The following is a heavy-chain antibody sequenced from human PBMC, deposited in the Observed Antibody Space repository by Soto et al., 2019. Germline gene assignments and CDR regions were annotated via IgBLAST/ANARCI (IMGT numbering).Heavy chain of an antibody. CDR3: AKDMSGSNWFDP. Sequence: GGSLRLSGAASGFTFSSFSMHCVRQAAGKGLEWVAVISYDGSNKYYADSVKGLFTISRDNSKNTLYLQMNSLRAEDTAVYYCAKDMSGSNWFDPWGQGTLVTVSS. D-gene: IGHD3-3*01. CDR1: GFTFSSFS. J-gene: IGHJ5*02. V-gene: IGHV3-30*18. CDR2: ISYDGSNK.